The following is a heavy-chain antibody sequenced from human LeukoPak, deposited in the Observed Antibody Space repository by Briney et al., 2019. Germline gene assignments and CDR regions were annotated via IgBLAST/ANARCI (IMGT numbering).Heavy chain of an antibody. J-gene: IGHJ3*02. D-gene: IGHD4-23*01. CDR3: ARDDGGALDVFDI. V-gene: IGHV3-21*01. CDR1: GFTFSGYW. CDR2: LSSSSSDI. Sequence: GGSLRLSCTGSGFTFSGYWMHWVRQAPGKGLEWVSCLSSSSSDIEYADSVKGRFTISRDNAKNSLYLQMNSLRVEDTAVYYCARDDGGALDVFDIWGQGTMVTVSS.